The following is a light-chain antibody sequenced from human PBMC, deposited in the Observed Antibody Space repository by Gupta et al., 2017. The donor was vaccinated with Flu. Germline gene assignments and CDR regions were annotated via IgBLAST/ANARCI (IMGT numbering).Light chain of an antibody. CDR2: WAS. J-gene: IGKJ3*01. V-gene: IGKV4-1*01. Sequence: DIVLTQTSCSLAVSLVERAAINCRSSRSVLYRSNNETYLAWYQQKPGQPPKLLMSWASIREPGVPDRLSGSGSGTAFTLTISSLQAEDVAVYYCQQHFSMPLTFGPGTRVDIK. CDR1: RSVLYRSNNETY. CDR3: QQHFSMPLT.